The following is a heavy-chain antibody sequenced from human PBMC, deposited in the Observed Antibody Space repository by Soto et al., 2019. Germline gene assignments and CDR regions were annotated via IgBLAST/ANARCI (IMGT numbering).Heavy chain of an antibody. CDR1: GFTFSSYW. CDR3: AKGAPMHYYGSGSYYNSFDPNFDY. V-gene: IGHV3-74*01. D-gene: IGHD3-10*01. J-gene: IGHJ4*02. CDR2: INSDGSST. Sequence: GGSRRLSCAASGFTFSSYWMHWVRQAPGKGLVWVSRINSDGSSTSYADSVKGRFTISRDNAKNTLYLQMNSLRAEDTAVYYCAKGAPMHYYGSGSYYNSFDPNFDYWGQGTLVTVSS.